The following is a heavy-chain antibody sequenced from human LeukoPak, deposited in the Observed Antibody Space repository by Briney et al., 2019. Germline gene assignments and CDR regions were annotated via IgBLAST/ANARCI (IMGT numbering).Heavy chain of an antibody. Sequence: RASVKVSCKVSGYTFTDYYMHWVQQAPGKGLEWMGLVDPEDGETIYAEKFQGRVTITADTSTDTAYMELSSLRSKDTAVYYCATGPRADGSLDYWGQGTLVTVSS. CDR3: ATGPRADGSLDY. CDR1: GYTFTDYY. V-gene: IGHV1-69-2*01. D-gene: IGHD1-26*01. CDR2: VDPEDGET. J-gene: IGHJ4*02.